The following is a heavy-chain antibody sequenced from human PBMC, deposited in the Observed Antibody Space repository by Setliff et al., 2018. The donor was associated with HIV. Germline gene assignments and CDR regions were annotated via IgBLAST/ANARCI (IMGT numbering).Heavy chain of an antibody. CDR1: GFTFTDAW. CDR3: ATIGKKNGFRCLDP. CDR2: IKSKSDGGTT. J-gene: IGHJ5*02. V-gene: IGHV3-15*01. Sequence: GGSLRLSCAVSGFTGFTFTDAWMAWVRQAPGKGLEWVGRIKSKSDGGTTDYGATVKGRFIISRDDSQNTVFLQMNSLKSEDSAIYYCATIGKKNGFRCLDPWGQGSVVTGSS. D-gene: IGHD2-8*01.